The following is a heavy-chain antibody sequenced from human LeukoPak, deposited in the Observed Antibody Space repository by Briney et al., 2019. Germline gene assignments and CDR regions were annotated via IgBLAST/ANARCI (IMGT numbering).Heavy chain of an antibody. CDR3: ARDRAAAGXSGFDY. D-gene: IGHD6-13*01. Sequence: SETLSLTCTVSGGSISSYYWSWIRQPPGKGLEWIGYIYYSGSTNYNPSLKSRVTISVDTSKNQFSLKLSSVTAADTAVYYCARDRAAAGXSGFDYWGQGTLVTVSS. CDR1: GGSISSYY. CDR2: IYYSGST. J-gene: IGHJ4*02. V-gene: IGHV4-59*01.